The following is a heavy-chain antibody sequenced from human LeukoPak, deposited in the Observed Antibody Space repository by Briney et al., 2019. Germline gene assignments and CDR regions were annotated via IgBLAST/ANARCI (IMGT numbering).Heavy chain of an antibody. CDR3: ARGLQYHYGMDV. CDR1: GFTFSSYS. Sequence: GGSLRLSCAASGFTFSSYSMNWVRQAPGKGLEWVSSISSSSSHIYYADSVKGRFTISRDNAKNSLYLQMNSLRAEDTAVYYCARGLQYHYGMDVWGQGTTVTVSS. V-gene: IGHV3-21*01. CDR2: ISSSSSHI. J-gene: IGHJ6*02.